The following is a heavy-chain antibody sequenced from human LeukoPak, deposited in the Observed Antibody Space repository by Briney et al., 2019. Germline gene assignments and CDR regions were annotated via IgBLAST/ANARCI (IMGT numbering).Heavy chain of an antibody. V-gene: IGHV3-30-3*01. CDR3: ARPYSSSYGFDY. CDR1: GFTFSSYA. CDR2: ISYDGSNK. J-gene: IGHJ4*02. Sequence: GRSLRLSCAASGFTFSSYATHWVRQAPGKGLEWVAVISYDGSNKYYADSVKGRFTISRDNSKNTLYLQMNSLRAEDTAVYYCARPYSSSYGFDYWGQGTLVTVSS. D-gene: IGHD6-6*01.